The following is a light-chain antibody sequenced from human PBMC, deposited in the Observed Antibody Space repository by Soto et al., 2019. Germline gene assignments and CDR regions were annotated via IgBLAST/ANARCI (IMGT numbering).Light chain of an antibody. V-gene: IGKV3-15*01. J-gene: IGKJ1*01. CDR1: QSISRN. Sequence: EIVMTQSPATLSLSPCDRATLSCRASQSISRNLAWYQQKPGQAPRLLIYAASTRATGLPSRFSGSGSGTEFTLTISNLQSEDFAVYSCQQYNNWPLTFGQGTKVDIK. CDR3: QQYNNWPLT. CDR2: AAS.